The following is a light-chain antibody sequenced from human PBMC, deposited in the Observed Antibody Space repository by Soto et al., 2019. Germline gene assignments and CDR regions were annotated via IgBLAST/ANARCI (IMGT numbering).Light chain of an antibody. CDR1: QSVSSY. J-gene: IGKJ3*01. Sequence: EIVLTQSPATLSLSPGERATLSCRASQSVSSYLACYQQKPGQAPRLLIYDASDRATGIPARFSGSGSGTDFTLTISSLEPEDFAVYYCQQRGTFGPGTKVDIK. V-gene: IGKV3-11*01. CDR2: DAS. CDR3: QQRGT.